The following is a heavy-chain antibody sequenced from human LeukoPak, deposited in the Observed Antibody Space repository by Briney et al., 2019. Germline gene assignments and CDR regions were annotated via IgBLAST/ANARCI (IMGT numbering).Heavy chain of an antibody. CDR3: ARDSTIFGVVLNDY. CDR1: GFTFGSYW. J-gene: IGHJ4*02. V-gene: IGHV3-7*01. CDR2: IKEDGSEK. D-gene: IGHD3-3*01. Sequence: GGSLRLSCAASGFTFGSYWMSWVRQAPGKGLEWVANIKEDGSEKYYVDSVKGRFTISRDSAKNSLYLQMKSLRAEDTAVYYCARDSTIFGVVLNDYWGQGTLVTVSS.